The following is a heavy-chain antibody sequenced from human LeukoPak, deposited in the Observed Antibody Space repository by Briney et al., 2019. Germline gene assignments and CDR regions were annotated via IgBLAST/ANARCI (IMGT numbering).Heavy chain of an antibody. CDR1: GYTFTSYY. J-gene: IGHJ3*02. CDR3: ARRAQGEPVTEDAFDI. V-gene: IGHV1-46*01. CDR2: INPSGGST. Sequence: GASVKVSCKASGYTFTSYYMHWVRQAPGQGLGWMGIINPSGGSTSYAQKFQGRVTMTRDTSTSTVYMELSSLRSEDTAVYYCARRAQGEPVTEDAFDIWGQGTMVTVSS. D-gene: IGHD1-14*01.